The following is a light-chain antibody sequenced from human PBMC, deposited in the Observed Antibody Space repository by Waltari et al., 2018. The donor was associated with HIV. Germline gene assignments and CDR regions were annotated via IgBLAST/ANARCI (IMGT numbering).Light chain of an antibody. J-gene: IGLJ2*01. CDR1: SDDVGGYNH. V-gene: IGLV2-14*01. CDR3: SSYTRSISVI. CDR2: AVT. Sequence: QSALTQPASVSGSPGQSITITCTGTSDDVGGYNHVACYQQKIDSPPNLIIAAVTHRPSGVSGRFSGSKSGNTASLTITGLRPDDEAVYFCSSYTRSISVIFGGGTRLIV.